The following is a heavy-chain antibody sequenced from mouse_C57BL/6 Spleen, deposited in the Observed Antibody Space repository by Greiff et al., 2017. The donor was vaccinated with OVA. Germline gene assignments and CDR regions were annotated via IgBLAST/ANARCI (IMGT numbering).Heavy chain of an antibody. J-gene: IGHJ1*03. Sequence: EVKVVESGGGLVKPGGSLKLSCAASGFTFSDYGMNWVRQAPEKGLEWVAYISSGSSTIYYADTVKGRFTISRDNAKNTLFLQMTSLRSEDTAMYYCARSRVSWYFDVWGTGTTVTVSS. CDR1: GFTFSDYG. CDR3: ARSRVSWYFDV. V-gene: IGHV5-17*01. CDR2: ISSGSSTI.